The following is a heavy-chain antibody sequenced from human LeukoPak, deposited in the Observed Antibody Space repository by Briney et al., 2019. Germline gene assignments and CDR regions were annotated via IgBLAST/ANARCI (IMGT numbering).Heavy chain of an antibody. Sequence: ASVKVSCKASGYTFTGYYMHWVRQAPGQGLEWMGWINPNSGGTNYAQKFQGRVTMTRDTSISTAYTELSRLRSDDTAVYYCARGVQGFWSGYSVPYWGQGTLVTVSS. CDR1: GYTFTGYY. CDR2: INPNSGGT. CDR3: ARGVQGFWSGYSVPY. D-gene: IGHD3-3*01. J-gene: IGHJ4*02. V-gene: IGHV1-2*02.